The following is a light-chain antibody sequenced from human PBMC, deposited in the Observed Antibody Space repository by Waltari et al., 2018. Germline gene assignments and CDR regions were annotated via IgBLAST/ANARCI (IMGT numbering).Light chain of an antibody. Sequence: DIQMTQSPSAMSASVGDRVTITCRASQRISNYLVWFQQKPGKVPQRLIYDASTLQNGVPSRFSGSGSGTLFTLTITSLQPEDFATYYCLQHISYPFTFGGGTKVDIK. CDR1: QRISNY. V-gene: IGKV1-17*03. CDR2: DAS. J-gene: IGKJ4*01. CDR3: LQHISYPFT.